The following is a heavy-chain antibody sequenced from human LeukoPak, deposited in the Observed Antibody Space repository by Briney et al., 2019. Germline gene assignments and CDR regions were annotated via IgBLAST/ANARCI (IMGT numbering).Heavy chain of an antibody. V-gene: IGHV1-2*04. J-gene: IGHJ4*02. Sequence: ASVKVSCKASGYTFTGYYMHWVRQAPGQGLEWMGWINPNSGGTNYGQKFQGWVTMTRDTSISTAYMELSRLRSDGTAVYYCARGFDTMVRGVIPFDYWGQGTLVTVSS. CDR3: ARGFDTMVRGVIPFDY. CDR2: INPNSGGT. CDR1: GYTFTGYY. D-gene: IGHD3-10*01.